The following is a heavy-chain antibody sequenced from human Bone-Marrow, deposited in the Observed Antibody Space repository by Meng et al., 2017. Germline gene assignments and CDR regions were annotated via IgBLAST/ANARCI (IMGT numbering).Heavy chain of an antibody. Sequence: VRRVQCGSELKKPGASVKVPCKASGYNFTSYARNWVRQAPGQGLEWMGWINTNTGNPTYAQGFTGRFVFSLDTSVSTAYLQISSLKAEDTAVYYCARDARGLLKDYWGQGTLVTVSS. CDR3: ARDARGLLKDY. D-gene: IGHD2/OR15-2a*01. J-gene: IGHJ4*02. CDR2: INTNTGNP. V-gene: IGHV7-4-1*02. CDR1: GYNFTSYA.